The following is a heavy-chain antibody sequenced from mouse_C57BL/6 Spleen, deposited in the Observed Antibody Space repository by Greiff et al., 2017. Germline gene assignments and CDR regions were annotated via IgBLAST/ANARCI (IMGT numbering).Heavy chain of an antibody. CDR1: GYTFTSYW. CDR2: IDPSDSYT. J-gene: IGHJ4*01. CDR3: ARSADEAMDY. Sequence: QVQLQQPGAELVKPGASVKLSCKASGYTFTSYWMQWVKQRPGQGLEWIGEIDPSDSYTNYNQKFKGKATLTVDTSSSTAYMQLSSLTSEDSAVYYCARSADEAMDYWGQGTSVTVSS. V-gene: IGHV1-50*01.